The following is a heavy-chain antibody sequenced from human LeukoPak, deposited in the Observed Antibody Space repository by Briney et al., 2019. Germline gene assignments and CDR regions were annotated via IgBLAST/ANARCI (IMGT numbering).Heavy chain of an antibody. D-gene: IGHD6-13*01. CDR1: GFTFSSHW. V-gene: IGHV3-7*01. CDR3: ARGPTGIASTGTPYYYGMDV. J-gene: IGHJ6*02. Sequence: PGGSLRLSCAASGFTFSSHWMSWVRRAPGKGLEWVANIKRDGGEKYYVDSVKGRFTISRDNAKNSLYLQINSLRAEDTAVYYCARGPTGIASTGTPYYYGMDVWGQGTTVTVSS. CDR2: IKRDGGEK.